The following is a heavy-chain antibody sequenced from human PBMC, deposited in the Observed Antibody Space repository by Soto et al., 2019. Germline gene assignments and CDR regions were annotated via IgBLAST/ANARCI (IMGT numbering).Heavy chain of an antibody. CDR2: ISGSGGST. V-gene: IGHV3-23*01. D-gene: IGHD4-4*01. CDR3: ARLPTTVTTSYYMDV. Sequence: HPGGSLRLSCAASGFTFSSYAMSWVRQAPGKGLEWVSAISGSGGSTYYADSVKGRFTISRDNSKNTLYLQMNSLRAEDTAVYYCARLPTTVTTSYYMDVWGKGTTVTVSS. J-gene: IGHJ6*03. CDR1: GFTFSSYA.